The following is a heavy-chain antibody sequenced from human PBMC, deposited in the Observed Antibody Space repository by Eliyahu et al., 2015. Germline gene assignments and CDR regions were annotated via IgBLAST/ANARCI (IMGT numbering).Heavy chain of an antibody. CDR1: GFSXXXXN. CDR2: ISMSSSTI. Sequence: EVQLVESGGGLVQPGGSLRLSCAASGFSXXXXNXNWVXQAPGKGLEWVSYISMSSSTIQYADSVKGRFTISRDNAKNSLYLQLNSLTDEDTAVYFRTRDRTDYWGQGTLVTVSS. CDR3: TRDRTDY. V-gene: IGHV3-48*02. J-gene: IGHJ4*02.